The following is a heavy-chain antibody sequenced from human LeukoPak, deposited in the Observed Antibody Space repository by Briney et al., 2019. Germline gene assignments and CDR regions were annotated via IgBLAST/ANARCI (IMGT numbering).Heavy chain of an antibody. D-gene: IGHD5-18*01. Sequence: ASVKVSRKASGYTFTSYAMHWVRQAPGQRLEWMGWINAGNGNTKYSQKFQGRVTITRDTSASTAYMELSSLRSEDTAVYYCARDSGYSYAPPDYWGQGTLVTVSS. CDR1: GYTFTSYA. V-gene: IGHV1-3*01. J-gene: IGHJ4*02. CDR2: INAGNGNT. CDR3: ARDSGYSYAPPDY.